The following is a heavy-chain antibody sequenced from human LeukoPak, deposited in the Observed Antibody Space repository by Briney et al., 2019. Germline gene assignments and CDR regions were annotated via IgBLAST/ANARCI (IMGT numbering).Heavy chain of an antibody. Sequence: SETLSLTCTVSGGSVSSSSYYWGWIRQPPGKGLEWIGEINHSGSTNYNPSLKSRVTISVDTSKNQFSLKLSSVTAADTAVYYCARHSLIVGAPIDAFDIWGQGTMVTVSS. CDR3: ARHSLIVGAPIDAFDI. V-gene: IGHV4-39*01. CDR1: GGSVSSSSYY. CDR2: INHSGST. J-gene: IGHJ3*02. D-gene: IGHD1-26*01.